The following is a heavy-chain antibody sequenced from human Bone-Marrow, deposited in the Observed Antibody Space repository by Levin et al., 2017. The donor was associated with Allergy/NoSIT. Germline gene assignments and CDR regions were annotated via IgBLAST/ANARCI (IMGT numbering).Heavy chain of an antibody. D-gene: IGHD3-16*01. J-gene: IGHJ4*02. V-gene: IGHV3-9*01. CDR2: ISWKSGPI. CDR1: GFRFARYG. Sequence: PGGSLRLSCAASGFRFARYGMHWVRQVPGKSLEWLSGISWKSGPIGYADSVNGRFIISRDNAKTSLYLQMNSLRPADTALYYCVKDVGRGGQYDEGGPFDSWGQGTLVTVSS. CDR3: VKDVGRGGQYDEGGPFDS.